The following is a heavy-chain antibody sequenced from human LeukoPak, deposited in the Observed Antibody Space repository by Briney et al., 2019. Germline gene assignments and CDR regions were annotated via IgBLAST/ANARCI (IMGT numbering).Heavy chain of an antibody. CDR2: IYYSGST. D-gene: IGHD6-13*01. CDR1: GGSISSGGYS. Sequence: SETLSLTCTVSGGSISSGGYSWSWLRQHPGKGLEWIGYIYYSGSTYYNPSLKSRVTISVDTSKNQFSLKLSSVTAADTAVYYCARGSLPGIAAYWGQGTLVTVSS. V-gene: IGHV4-31*03. CDR3: ARGSLPGIAAY. J-gene: IGHJ4*02.